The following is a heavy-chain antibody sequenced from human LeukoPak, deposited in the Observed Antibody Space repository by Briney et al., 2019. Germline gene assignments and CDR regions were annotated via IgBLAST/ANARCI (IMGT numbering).Heavy chain of an antibody. CDR1: GGTFSSYA. J-gene: IGHJ3*02. D-gene: IGHD3-22*01. V-gene: IGHV1-69*04. CDR3: GSPRADYYDSSGYLMTFDI. CDR2: IIPILGIA. Sequence: SVKVSCKASGGTFSSYAISWVRQAPGQGLEWMGRIIPILGIANYAQKFQGRVTITADKSTSTAYMELSRLRSDDTAVYYCGSPRADYYDSSGYLMTFDIWGQGTMVTVSS.